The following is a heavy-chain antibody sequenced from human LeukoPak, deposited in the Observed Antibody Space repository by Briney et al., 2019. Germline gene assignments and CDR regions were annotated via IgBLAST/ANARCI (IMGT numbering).Heavy chain of an antibody. CDR2: IKYDGSEN. V-gene: IGHV3-7*03. CDR1: GFTFSDYW. D-gene: IGHD2-2*01. CDR3: ARDPNCGSDSCYYVH. Sequence: GGSLRLSCVASGFTFSDYWMTWVRQAPGRGLEWVANIKYDGSENYHVDSVKGRFTISRDNAKSSLYLQMNSLRAEDTAIYYCARDPNCGSDSCYYVHWGQGTLVTVSS. J-gene: IGHJ4*02.